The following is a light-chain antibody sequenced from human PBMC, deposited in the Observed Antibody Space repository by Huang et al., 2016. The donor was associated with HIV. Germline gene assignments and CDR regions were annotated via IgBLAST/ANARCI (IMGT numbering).Light chain of an antibody. CDR3: QQYGSSPLT. CDR2: GAS. J-gene: IGKJ4*01. V-gene: IGKV3-20*01. Sequence: EIVLTQSPGTLSLSPGERATLSCRASQSVSRSYFSWYQQKPGQAPRLLIEGASGRATGIPDRCSVSGSGTDFSLTISRLEPEDFAVYYCQQYGSSPLTFGGGTKVEIK. CDR1: QSVSRSY.